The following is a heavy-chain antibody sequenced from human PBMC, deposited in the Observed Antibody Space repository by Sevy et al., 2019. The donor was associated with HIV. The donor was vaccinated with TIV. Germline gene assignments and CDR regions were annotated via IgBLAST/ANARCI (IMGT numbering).Heavy chain of an antibody. CDR1: GGSISSGSYY. CDR2: SYTSGSS. Sequence: SETLSLTCTVSGGSISSGSYYWSWIRQPAGKGLEWIGRSYTSGSSNYNPSLKSRVTISVDTSKNQFSLKLSSVTAADAAVYYCARHYSEYYDILTGYSRGDAFDIWGQGTMVTVS. CDR3: ARHYSEYYDILTGYSRGDAFDI. V-gene: IGHV4-61*02. J-gene: IGHJ3*02. D-gene: IGHD3-9*01.